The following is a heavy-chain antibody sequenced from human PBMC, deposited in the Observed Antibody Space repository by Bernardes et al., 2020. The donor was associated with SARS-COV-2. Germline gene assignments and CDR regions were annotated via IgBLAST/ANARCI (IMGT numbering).Heavy chain of an antibody. CDR2: ISWNSGSI. V-gene: IGHV3-9*01. CDR1: GFTFDDYA. Sequence: GGSLRLSCAASGFTFDDYAMHWVRQAPGKGLEWVSGISWNSGSIGYADSVKGRFTISRDNAKNSLYLQMNSLRAEDTALYYCAKDSVGWDTAMVVWGQGTLVTVSS. CDR3: AKDSVGWDTAMVV. D-gene: IGHD5-18*01. J-gene: IGHJ4*02.